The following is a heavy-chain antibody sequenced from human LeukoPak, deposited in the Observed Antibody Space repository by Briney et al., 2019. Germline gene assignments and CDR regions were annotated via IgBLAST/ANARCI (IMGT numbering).Heavy chain of an antibody. CDR1: GFTFSNYY. J-gene: IGHJ4*02. CDR3: ATGVRGYNSALDY. D-gene: IGHD6-19*01. CDR2: ISSGSNYI. V-gene: IGHV3-21*01. Sequence: PGGSLRLSCAASGFTFSNYYMNWVRQAPGKGLEWVSSISSGSNYIYYADSLKGRFTISRDNAKNSLYLQMNSLRAEDTAVYYCATGVRGYNSALDYWGQGTLVTVSS.